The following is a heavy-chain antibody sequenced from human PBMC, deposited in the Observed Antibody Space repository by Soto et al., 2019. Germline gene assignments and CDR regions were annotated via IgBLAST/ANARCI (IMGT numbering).Heavy chain of an antibody. V-gene: IGHV1-18*01. Sequence: QVQLVQSGAEVKKPGASVKVSCKASGYTFTSYGISWVRQAPGQGLEWMGWISAYNGNTNYAQKLQGRVTMTTDTSTSTADMERRSLRSNDTAVYYCARDGAQQLVQEACDIWGQGTMVTVSS. CDR1: GYTFTSYG. CDR3: ARDGAQQLVQEACDI. J-gene: IGHJ3*02. D-gene: IGHD6-13*01. CDR2: ISAYNGNT.